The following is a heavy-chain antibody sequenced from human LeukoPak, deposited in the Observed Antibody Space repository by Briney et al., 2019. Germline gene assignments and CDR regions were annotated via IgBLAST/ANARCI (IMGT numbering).Heavy chain of an antibody. V-gene: IGHV3-23*01. D-gene: IGHD3-22*01. Sequence: GGSLRLSCAASGFIFSNYGMNWVRQAPGKGLDWVSSISGSGSSTYYAESVKGRVTISRDNSQNRLYLQMNSLRAEDTAIYYCAKDLPYYYDSSGSGDAFDMWGRGTMVTVST. CDR1: GFIFSNYG. J-gene: IGHJ3*02. CDR2: ISGSGSST. CDR3: AKDLPYYYDSSGSGDAFDM.